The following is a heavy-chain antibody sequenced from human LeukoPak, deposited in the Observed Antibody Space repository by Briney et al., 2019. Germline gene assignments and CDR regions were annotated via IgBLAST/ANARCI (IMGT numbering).Heavy chain of an antibody. CDR1: GFTLSSYG. J-gene: IGHJ4*02. Sequence: PGGSLRLSCAASGFTLSSYGMHWVRQAPGKGLEWVAVISFDASNKYYADSVKGRFTISRDNSKNTLYLQMNSLSAEDAAVYYCTTEGSFDYWGQGTLVTVSS. CDR3: TTEGSFDY. V-gene: IGHV3-30*03. CDR2: ISFDASNK.